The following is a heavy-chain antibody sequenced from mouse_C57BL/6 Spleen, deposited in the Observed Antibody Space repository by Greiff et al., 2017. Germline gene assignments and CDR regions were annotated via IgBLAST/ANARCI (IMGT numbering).Heavy chain of an antibody. J-gene: IGHJ2*01. D-gene: IGHD1-1*01. Sequence: VQLVESDAELVKPGASVTISCKVSGYTFTDHTIHWMKQRPEQGLEWIGYIYPRDGSTKYNEKFKGKATLTADKSSSTAYMQLNSLTSEDSAVYFCARGPYYYGSSTYYFDYWGQGTTLTVPS. V-gene: IGHV1-78*01. CDR1: GYTFTDHT. CDR2: IYPRDGST. CDR3: ARGPYYYGSSTYYFDY.